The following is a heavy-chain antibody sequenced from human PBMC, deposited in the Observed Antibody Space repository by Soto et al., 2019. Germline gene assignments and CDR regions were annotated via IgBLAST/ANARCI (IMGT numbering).Heavy chain of an antibody. V-gene: IGHV3-7*03. Sequence: GGSLRLSCEASGFALSTYWMSWVRQAPGKGLEWVANIKQDGSVKHYVDSVRGRFTISRDNAKNSLFLQMNSLSAEDTAVYYCASLKRITGTIGRFDYYYYGMDVWGHGTTVTVS. CDR2: IKQDGSVK. J-gene: IGHJ6*02. CDR1: GFALSTYW. D-gene: IGHD1-7*01. CDR3: ASLKRITGTIGRFDYYYYGMDV.